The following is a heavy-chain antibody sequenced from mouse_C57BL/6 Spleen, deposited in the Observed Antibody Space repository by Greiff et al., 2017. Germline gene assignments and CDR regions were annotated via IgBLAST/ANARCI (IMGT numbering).Heavy chain of an antibody. D-gene: IGHD3-2*02. CDR3: ARGQVRGAMGY. V-gene: IGHV1-82*01. Sequence: QVQLQQSGPELVKPGASVKISCKASGYAFSSSWMNWVKQRPGKGLEWIGRIYPGDGDTNYNGRFKGKATLTADKSSSTAYMRLSSLTSEDSAVDCCARGQVRGAMGYWGQGTTVTVSS. CDR2: IYPGDGDT. J-gene: IGHJ4*01. CDR1: GYAFSSSW.